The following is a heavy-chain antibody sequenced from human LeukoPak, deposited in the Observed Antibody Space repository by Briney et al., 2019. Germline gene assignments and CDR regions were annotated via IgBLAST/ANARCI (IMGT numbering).Heavy chain of an antibody. Sequence: ASVKVSCKVSGYTLTELSMHWVRQAPGKGLEWMGGFDPEDGETIYAQKFQGRVTMTEDTSTDTAYMELSSLRSEDTAVYYCATVGDQWELLAFDYWGQGTLVIVSS. CDR2: FDPEDGET. J-gene: IGHJ4*02. CDR1: GYTLTELS. CDR3: ATVGDQWELLAFDY. D-gene: IGHD1-26*01. V-gene: IGHV1-24*01.